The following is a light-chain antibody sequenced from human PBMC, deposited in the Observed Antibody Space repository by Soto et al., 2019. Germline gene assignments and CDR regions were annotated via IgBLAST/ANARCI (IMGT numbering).Light chain of an antibody. CDR3: QQRRT. CDR1: QTVSSY. CDR2: DAS. J-gene: IGKJ5*01. V-gene: IGKV3-11*01. Sequence: EMVLTQSPATLSLSPGERATLSCRASQTVSSYLAWYQQKPGQAPRLLVYDASDRATGIPARFSGSGSGTDFTLTISSLEPEDFAVYYCQQRRTFGQGTRLEIK.